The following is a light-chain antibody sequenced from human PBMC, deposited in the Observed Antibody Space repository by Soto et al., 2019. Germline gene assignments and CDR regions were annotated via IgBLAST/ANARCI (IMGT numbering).Light chain of an antibody. CDR1: PSVSSN. J-gene: IGKJ1*01. CDR2: GAS. CDR3: QQYNNWPWT. V-gene: IGKV3-15*01. Sequence: EIVMKQSPATLSVSPGERATLSCRGSPSVSSNLDWYQQKPCQAPRLLIYGASTRATGIPARFSGSGSGTEFTLTISRLQSEDFAVYYCQQYNNWPWTFGQGTKVEIK.